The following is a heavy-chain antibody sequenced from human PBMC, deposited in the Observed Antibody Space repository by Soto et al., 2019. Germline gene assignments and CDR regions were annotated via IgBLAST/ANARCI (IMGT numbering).Heavy chain of an antibody. CDR3: ARGGSLYWYFDL. CDR1: GYTFTSYA. D-gene: IGHD1-26*01. V-gene: IGHV1-3*01. CDR2: INAGNGNT. J-gene: IGHJ2*01. Sequence: QVQLVQSGAEVKKPGASVKVSCKASGYTFTSYAMHWVRQAPGQRLEWMGWINAGNGNTKYSQKFQGRVTITRDTSASTAYMDLISLRSEDTAVYYCARGGSLYWYFDLWGRGTLVTVSS.